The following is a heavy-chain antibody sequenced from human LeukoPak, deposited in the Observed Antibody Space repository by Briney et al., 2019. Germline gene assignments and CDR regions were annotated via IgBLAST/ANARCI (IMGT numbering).Heavy chain of an antibody. Sequence: SETLSLTCTVSGGSVIGSYWTWIRQSPGGSLQYLGYIYNTVDVNFSPSLKSRVTISIDMSRNQVSLRLTSVTAADTAIYYCARSRNYDTTGFNPSYYLDSWGQGALVTVAS. CDR3: ARSRNYDTTGFNPSYYLDS. J-gene: IGHJ4*02. V-gene: IGHV4-59*02. D-gene: IGHD3-22*01. CDR2: IYNTVDV. CDR1: GGSVIGSY.